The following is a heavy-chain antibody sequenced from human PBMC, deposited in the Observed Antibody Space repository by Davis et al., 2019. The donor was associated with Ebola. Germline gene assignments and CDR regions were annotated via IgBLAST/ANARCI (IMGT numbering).Heavy chain of an antibody. CDR3: ARGTIGAVDF. D-gene: IGHD6-13*01. J-gene: IGHJ4*02. CDR2: ISAYNGNT. Sequence: ASVKVSCKASGYTFTSYGISWVRQAPGQGLEWMGWISAYNGNTNYAQKLQGRVTMTTDTSTSTAYLELSRLRSDDTAIFYCARGTIGAVDFWGQGTLVTVSS. V-gene: IGHV1-18*04. CDR1: GYTFTSYG.